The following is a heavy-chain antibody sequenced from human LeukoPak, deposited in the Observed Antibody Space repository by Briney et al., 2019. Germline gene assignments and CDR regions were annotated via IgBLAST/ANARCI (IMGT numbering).Heavy chain of an antibody. CDR1: GFTFSSYE. CDR3: ARDPPDY. J-gene: IGHJ4*02. CDR2: ILNSGTTT. V-gene: IGHV3-48*03. Sequence: GGSLRLSCAASGFTFSSYEMNWVRQAPGKGLEWVSYILNSGTTTYYADSVKGRFTISRDNAKNSLYLQMNSLRAEDTGVYYCARDPPDYWGQGILVAVSS.